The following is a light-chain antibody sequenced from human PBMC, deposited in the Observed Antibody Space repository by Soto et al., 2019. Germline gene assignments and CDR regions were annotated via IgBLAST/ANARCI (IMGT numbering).Light chain of an antibody. J-gene: IGKJ4*01. CDR3: QQYSNWPLT. V-gene: IGKV3-15*01. Sequence: EIVMTQSPATLSVSPGERATLSCRASQSVSSSLAWYQQKPGQAPRLLIYGAFTRATGIPARFSGSGSGTEFTLTISSLQSEDFAVFYCQQYSNWPLTFGGGTK. CDR2: GAF. CDR1: QSVSSS.